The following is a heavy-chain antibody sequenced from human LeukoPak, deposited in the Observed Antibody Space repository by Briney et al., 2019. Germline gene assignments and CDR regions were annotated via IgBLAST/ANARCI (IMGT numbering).Heavy chain of an antibody. Sequence: SETLSLTRGVSGGSFSISYWSWIRQPPGKGLEWIGQIYHSGGANYNPSLRSRVTISIDTSKNQLSLRLSSVTAADTAVYYCARHGSYCFDSWGQGTLVTVSS. CDR3: ARHGSYCFDS. V-gene: IGHV4-34*01. CDR2: IYHSGGA. CDR1: GGSFSISY. D-gene: IGHD3-10*01. J-gene: IGHJ4*02.